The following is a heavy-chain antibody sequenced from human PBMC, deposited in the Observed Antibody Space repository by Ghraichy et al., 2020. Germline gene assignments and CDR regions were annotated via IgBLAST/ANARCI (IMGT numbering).Heavy chain of an antibody. Sequence: ESLNISCTVSGGSISSYYWSWIRQPPGKGLEWIGYIYYSGSTNYNPSLKSRVTISVDTSKNQFSLKLSSVTAADTAVYYCARQGGYSNYVQWFDPWGQGTLVTVSS. J-gene: IGHJ5*02. CDR3: ARQGGYSNYVQWFDP. V-gene: IGHV4-59*08. CDR2: IYYSGST. D-gene: IGHD4-11*01. CDR1: GGSISSYY.